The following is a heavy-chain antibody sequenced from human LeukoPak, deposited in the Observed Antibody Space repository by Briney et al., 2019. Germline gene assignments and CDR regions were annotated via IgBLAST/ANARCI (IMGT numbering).Heavy chain of an antibody. V-gene: IGHV1-18*01. CDR3: ATGFLRADAFDI. CDR2: ISADNGNT. CDR1: GYTFIKYG. Sequence: ASVKVSCKASGYTFIKYGISWVRQAPGQGLEWMGWISADNGNTYYTQKFQGRVTFTTDTSTSTAYMELSRLRSDDTAVYYCATGFLRADAFDIWGQGTMVTVSS. J-gene: IGHJ3*02.